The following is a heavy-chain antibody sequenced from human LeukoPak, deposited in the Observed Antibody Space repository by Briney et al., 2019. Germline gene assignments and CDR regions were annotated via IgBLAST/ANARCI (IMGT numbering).Heavy chain of an antibody. V-gene: IGHV4-39*01. J-gene: IGHJ4*02. CDR1: GGSISSSSYY. CDR3: ARQVVAATYYFDY. D-gene: IGHD2-15*01. CDR2: IYYSGST. Sequence: PSETLSLTCTVSGGSISSSSYYWGWIRQPPGKGLEWIGSIYYSGSTYYNPSLKSRVTISVDTSKNQSSLKLSSVTAADTAVYYCARQVVAATYYFDYWGQGTLVTVSS.